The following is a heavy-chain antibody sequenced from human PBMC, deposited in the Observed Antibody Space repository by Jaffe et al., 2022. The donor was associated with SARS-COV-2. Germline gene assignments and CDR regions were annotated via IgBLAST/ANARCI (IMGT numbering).Heavy chain of an antibody. CDR3: ATYKVGVGGDGF. CDR1: GGSVSSGNYH. J-gene: IGHJ4*02. Sequence: QVQLQESGPGLVKPSETLSLTCTVSGGSVSSGNYHWSWVRQAPGKGLEWIGQISNIWGTKYSPSLQSRVTISRDTPKNQFSLKLTSLTAADTAVYYCATYKVGVGGDGFWGQGTLVTVSS. V-gene: IGHV4-61*01. CDR2: ISNIWGT. D-gene: IGHD2-21*02.